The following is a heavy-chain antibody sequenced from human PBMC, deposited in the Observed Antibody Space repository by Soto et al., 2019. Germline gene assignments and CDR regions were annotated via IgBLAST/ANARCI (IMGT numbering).Heavy chain of an antibody. D-gene: IGHD6-13*01. V-gene: IGHV3-30*18. CDR1: GFTFSSYG. Sequence: PGGSLRLSCAASGFTFSSYGMHWVRQAPGKGLEWVAVISYDGSNKYYADSVKGRFTISRDNSKNTLYLQMNSMRAEDTAVYYCAKTDGSGSRWYSRPFDYWGPGT. CDR2: ISYDGSNK. CDR3: AKTDGSGSRWYSRPFDY. J-gene: IGHJ4*02.